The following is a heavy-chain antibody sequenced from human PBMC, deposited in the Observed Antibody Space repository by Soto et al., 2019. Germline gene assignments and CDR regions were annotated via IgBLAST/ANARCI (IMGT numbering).Heavy chain of an antibody. V-gene: IGHV6-1*01. D-gene: IGHD3-3*01. J-gene: IGHJ6*02. CDR3: ASGKTSGVLYYYYYGMDV. CDR2: TYYRSKWYN. Sequence: PSQTLSLTCAISGDSVSSNSAAWNWIRQSPSRGLEWLGRTYYRSKWYNDYAVSVKSRITINPDTSKNQFSLQLNSVTPADTAVYYCASGKTSGVLYYYYYGMDVWGQGTTVTVSS. CDR1: GDSVSSNSAA.